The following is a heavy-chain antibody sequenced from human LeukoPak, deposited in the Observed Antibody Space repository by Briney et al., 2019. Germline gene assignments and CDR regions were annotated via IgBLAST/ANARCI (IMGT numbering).Heavy chain of an antibody. Sequence: TGGSLRLSCAASGYTLSSYAMSWVPQAPGKGLEWVSAISGSGGSTYYADSVKGRFTISRDNSKNTLYLQMNSLRAEDTAVYYCARGTYYYGSGSPIWGQGTLVTVSS. J-gene: IGHJ4*02. CDR1: GYTLSSYA. V-gene: IGHV3-23*01. CDR3: ARGTYYYGSGSPI. CDR2: ISGSGGST. D-gene: IGHD3-10*01.